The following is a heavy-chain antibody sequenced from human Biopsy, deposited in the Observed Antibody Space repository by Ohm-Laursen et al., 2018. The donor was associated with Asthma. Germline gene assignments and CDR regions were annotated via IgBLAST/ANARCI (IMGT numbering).Heavy chain of an antibody. Sequence: GASVKVSCKAPGGTFSNFAISWVRQAPGQGLEWLGGIMTVFGTTNYAQKFQGRVTITADESTSIAYMEVTSLRSEDTAIYYCARCQVGYSSGWSLLLKKIYYSGMDVWGQGNAVTVSS. J-gene: IGHJ6*02. D-gene: IGHD6-13*01. V-gene: IGHV1-69*13. CDR1: GGTFSNFA. CDR3: ARCQVGYSSGWSLLLKKIYYSGMDV. CDR2: IMTVFGTT.